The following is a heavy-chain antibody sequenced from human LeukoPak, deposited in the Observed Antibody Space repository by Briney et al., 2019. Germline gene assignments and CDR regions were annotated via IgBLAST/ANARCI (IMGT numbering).Heavy chain of an antibody. J-gene: IGHJ4*02. CDR2: IRSKAYGGTT. CDR3: TRVPQGCSSASCYFDY. CDR1: GFTFGDYA. Sequence: GGSLRLSCTASGFTFGDYAMSWVRQAPGKGREWVGFIRSKAYGGTTEDAASVKGRFTISRDDSKSIAYLQMNSLKTEDTAVYYCTRVPQGCSSASCYFDYWGQGTLVTVS. V-gene: IGHV3-49*04. D-gene: IGHD2-2*01.